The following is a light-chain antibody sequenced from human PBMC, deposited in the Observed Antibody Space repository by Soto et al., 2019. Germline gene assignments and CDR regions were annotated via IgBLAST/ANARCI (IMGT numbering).Light chain of an antibody. CDR1: QSISSW. CDR2: KAS. Sequence: DIQTTQSPSTLSASVGDRVTITCRASQSISSWLAWYQQKPGKAPKLLIYKASSLESGVPSRFSGSGSGTEFTLTISCLQPDDFATYYCQQYNSYSPMYTFGQGTKLEIK. J-gene: IGKJ2*01. CDR3: QQYNSYSPMYT. V-gene: IGKV1-5*03.